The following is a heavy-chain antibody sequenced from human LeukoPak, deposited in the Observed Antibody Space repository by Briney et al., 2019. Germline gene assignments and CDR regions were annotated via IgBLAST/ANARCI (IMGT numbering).Heavy chain of an antibody. CDR2: ISWNSGSI. J-gene: IGHJ4*02. D-gene: IGHD2-2*02. CDR1: GFIFNNYA. CDR3: AKDNRRHYTRGPNSDSLH. V-gene: IGHV3-9*01. Sequence: GGSLRLSCAGSGFIFNNYAMHWVRQPPGKGLEWVSGISWNSGSIDYADSVKGRFTISRDNAKNSLYLQMNSLRVEDTAFYYCAKDNRRHYTRGPNSDSLHWGQGALVTVSS.